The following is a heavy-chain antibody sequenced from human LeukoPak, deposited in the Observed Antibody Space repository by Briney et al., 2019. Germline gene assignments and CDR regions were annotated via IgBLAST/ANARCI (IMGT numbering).Heavy chain of an antibody. J-gene: IGHJ5*02. CDR3: ARESGIAAALDL. V-gene: IGHV3-11*04. CDR1: GFTFTDYY. CDR2: ISISSTTI. D-gene: IGHD6-13*01. Sequence: PGVSLRLSCAASGFTFTDYYMSWIRQAPGKGLEWVSYISISSTTIYYADSVKGRFTFSRDNAKNTLYLQMNSLRAEDTAVYYCARESGIAAALDLWGQGTLVTVSS.